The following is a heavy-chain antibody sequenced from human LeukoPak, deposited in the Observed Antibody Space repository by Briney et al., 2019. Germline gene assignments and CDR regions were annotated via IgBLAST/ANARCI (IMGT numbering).Heavy chain of an antibody. Sequence: GESLKTSCKGSGYSFTSYWIGWVRQMPGKGLEWMGIIYPGDSDTRYSPSFQGQVTISADKSISTAYLQWSSLKASDTAMYYCASSGTALPRGDYYGMDVWGQGTTVTVSS. CDR2: IYPGDSDT. V-gene: IGHV5-51*01. CDR3: ASSGTALPRGDYYGMDV. J-gene: IGHJ6*02. D-gene: IGHD3-10*01. CDR1: GYSFTSYW.